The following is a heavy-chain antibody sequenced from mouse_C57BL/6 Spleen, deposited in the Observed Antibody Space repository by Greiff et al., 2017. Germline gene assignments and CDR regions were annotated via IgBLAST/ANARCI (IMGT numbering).Heavy chain of an antibody. CDR1: GYTFTEYT. Sequence: LEESGAELVKPGASVKLSCKASGYTFTEYTIHWVKQRSGQGLEWIGWFYPGSGSIKYNEKFKDKATLTADKSSSTVYMELSRLTSEDSAVYFCARHEEIYYGYDGAMDYWGQGTSVTVSS. D-gene: IGHD2-2*01. V-gene: IGHV1-62-2*01. CDR2: FYPGSGSI. J-gene: IGHJ4*01. CDR3: ARHEEIYYGYDGAMDY.